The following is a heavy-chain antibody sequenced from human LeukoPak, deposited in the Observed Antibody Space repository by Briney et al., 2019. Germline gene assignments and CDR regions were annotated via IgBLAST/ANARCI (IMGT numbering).Heavy chain of an antibody. V-gene: IGHV3-33*01. Sequence: GRSLRLSCAASGFTFSSYGMHWVRQAPGKGLEWVAVIWYDGSNKYYADSVKGRFTISRDNSKNTLYLQMNSLRAEDTAVYYCARDIARLDYDFWSGYSWFDPWGQGTLVTVSS. CDR1: GFTFSSYG. CDR3: ARDIARLDYDFWSGYSWFDP. J-gene: IGHJ5*02. CDR2: IWYDGSNK. D-gene: IGHD3-3*01.